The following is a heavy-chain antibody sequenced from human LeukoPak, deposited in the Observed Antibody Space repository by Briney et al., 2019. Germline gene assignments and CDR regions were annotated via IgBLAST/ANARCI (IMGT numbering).Heavy chain of an antibody. D-gene: IGHD1-1*01. J-gene: IGHJ4*02. CDR3: ARNVTAGFFDY. CDR1: GSSITSNYF. Sequence: SETLSLTCAVSGSSITSNYFWAWFRQPPGKGLEWIATIYHSWGIYFNPSLKSRVSISLDASNNQFFLKLASVTAADTAIYYCARNVTAGFFDYWGQGILITVSP. CDR2: IYHSWGI. V-gene: IGHV4-38-2*01.